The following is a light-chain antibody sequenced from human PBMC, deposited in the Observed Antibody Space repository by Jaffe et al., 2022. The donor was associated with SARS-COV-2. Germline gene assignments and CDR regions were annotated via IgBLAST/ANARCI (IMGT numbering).Light chain of an antibody. CDR2: EVS. Sequence: QSVLTQPASVSGSPGQSITISCTGTSSDVGNYNFVSWYQQHPGKAPRLIIYEVSKRPSGISDRFSGSKSGNTASLTISGLQDEDEAVYSCCSHAGSHWVFGGGTRVTVL. J-gene: IGLJ3*02. CDR1: SSDVGNYNF. CDR3: CSHAGSHWV. V-gene: IGLV2-23*02.